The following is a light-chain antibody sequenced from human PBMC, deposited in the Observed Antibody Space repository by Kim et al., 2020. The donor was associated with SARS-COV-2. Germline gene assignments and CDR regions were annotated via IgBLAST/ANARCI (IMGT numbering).Light chain of an antibody. CDR3: QQRTNWPPFT. CDR2: GAT. Sequence: SPGETPTHQCRASHSVRKFLAWYTQKPGQAPRLLISGATNRAPGIPARFSGSGSGTDFTFTSSSLEPEDFSVYYCQQRTNWPPFTFGQGNKLEI. J-gene: IGKJ2*01. CDR1: HSVRKF. V-gene: IGKV3-11*01.